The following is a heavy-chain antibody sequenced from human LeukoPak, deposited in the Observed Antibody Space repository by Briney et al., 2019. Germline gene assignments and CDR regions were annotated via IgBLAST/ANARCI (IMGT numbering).Heavy chain of an antibody. D-gene: IGHD3-10*01. V-gene: IGHV3-23*01. CDR2: INGGGGTT. Sequence: GGSLRLSCTASGFTFFNYAMSWVRQAPGKGLEWVSAINGGGGTTYYADAVQGRFTISRDSSKNTLYLQMNSLRAEDMDVYCCAKLSVWDGSGNYAYWGQGPLVTVSS. J-gene: IGHJ4*02. CDR3: AKLSVWDGSGNYAY. CDR1: GFTFFNYA.